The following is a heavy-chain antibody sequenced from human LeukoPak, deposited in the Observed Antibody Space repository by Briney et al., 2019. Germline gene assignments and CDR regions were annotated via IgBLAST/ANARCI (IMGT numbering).Heavy chain of an antibody. CDR3: ARVLDYGDSSYYFDY. J-gene: IGHJ4*02. CDR2: INPNSGGT. CDR1: GYTFTGYY. Sequence: ASVKVSCKASGYTFTGYYMHWVRQAPGQGLEWMGWINPNSGGTNYAQKFQGRVTMTRDTSISTAYMELSRLRSDDTAVYYCARVLDYGDSSYYFDYWGQGTLVTVSS. D-gene: IGHD4-17*01. V-gene: IGHV1-2*02.